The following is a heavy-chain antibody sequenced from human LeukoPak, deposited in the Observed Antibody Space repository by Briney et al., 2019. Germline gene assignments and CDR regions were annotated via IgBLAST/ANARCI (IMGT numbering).Heavy chain of an antibody. D-gene: IGHD3-10*01. CDR1: GFTFSNFA. CDR2: ISGSGDGT. Sequence: GGSLRLSCAASGFTFSNFAMNWVRRAPGKGPEWVSTISGSGDGTYYADSVKGRFTISRDNSKNTLFLQMSSLSADDTALYYCAKGRLQEGTVFRGVITPVDYWGQGTLVTVTS. V-gene: IGHV3-23*01. CDR3: AKGRLQEGTVFRGVITPVDY. J-gene: IGHJ4*02.